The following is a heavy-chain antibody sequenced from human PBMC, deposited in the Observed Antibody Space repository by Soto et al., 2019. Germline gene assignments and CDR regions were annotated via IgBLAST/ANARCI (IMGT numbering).Heavy chain of an antibody. CDR3: ARGSWDDVSGHYYMDV. CDR2: TYYKSKWYY. CDR1: GDSVCRYSAG. V-gene: IGHV6-1*01. Sequence: SQTLSLTCDISGDSVCRYSAGWNWIRQTPSRGLEWLGRTYYKSKWYYTYAASVKSRITVSPDTSKNQFSLQLTSVTPEDTAVYYCARGSWDDVSGHYYMDVWDKGTTVTVSS. D-gene: IGHD1-1*01. J-gene: IGHJ6*03.